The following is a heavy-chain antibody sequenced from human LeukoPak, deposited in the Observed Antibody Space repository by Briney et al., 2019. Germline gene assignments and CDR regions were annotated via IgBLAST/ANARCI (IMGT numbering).Heavy chain of an antibody. CDR2: ISYSGTT. V-gene: IGHV4-39*01. CDR3: AANSADYNTLGSSYKV. J-gene: IGHJ4*02. D-gene: IGHD3-10*01. CDR1: GGSISSSSYF. Sequence: SETLSLTCTVSGGSISSSSYFWGWIRQSPGKGLEWIGSISYSGTTYYNPSLKSRVTISVDTSKNQFSLRLNSVTAADTAVFYCAANSADYNTLGSSYKVWGQGTLVTVSS.